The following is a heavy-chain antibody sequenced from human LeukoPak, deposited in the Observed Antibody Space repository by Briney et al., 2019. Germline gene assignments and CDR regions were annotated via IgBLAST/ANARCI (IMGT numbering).Heavy chain of an antibody. D-gene: IGHD5-24*01. V-gene: IGHV3-48*01. CDR2: ISSSGSAI. J-gene: IGHJ4*02. CDR1: GFTFSSYD. CDR3: ARDRNFNDYNYSPFDY. Sequence: GGSLRLSCAVSGFTFSSYDMNWVRQAPGKGMEWLSYISSSGSAIYYADSVRGRFTISRDNAKKSLYLRMNSLRAEDTAVYYCARDRNFNDYNYSPFDYWGQGTLVTVSS.